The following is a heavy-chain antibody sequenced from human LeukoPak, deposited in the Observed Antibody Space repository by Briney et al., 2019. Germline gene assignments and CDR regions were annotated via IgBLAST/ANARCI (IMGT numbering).Heavy chain of an antibody. V-gene: IGHV3-66*03. Sequence: GGSLRLSCAVSGFTVISNYMSWVRQAPGKGLEWVSVIYYSGSAYYADSVKGRFTISRDSSKNTLYLQMNSLRAEDTAVYYCARDVPAISGSYYYFDYWGQGTLVTVSS. J-gene: IGHJ4*02. D-gene: IGHD3-10*01. CDR3: ARDVPAISGSYYYFDY. CDR1: GFTVISNY. CDR2: IYYSGSA.